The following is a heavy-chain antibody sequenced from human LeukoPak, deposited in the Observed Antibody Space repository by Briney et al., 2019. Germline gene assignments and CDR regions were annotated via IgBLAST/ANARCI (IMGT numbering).Heavy chain of an antibody. J-gene: IGHJ2*01. CDR1: GVSISSYY. V-gene: IGHV4-59*07. D-gene: IGHD2-2*01. Sequence: SDTLSLTCTVSGVSISSYYWSWIRQPPGKGLEWIGYIYYSGSTNYNPSLKSRVTISVDTSNNQFSLKLSSVTAADTAVYYCARLVTSRRYFDLWGRGTLVTVSS. CDR2: IYYSGST. CDR3: ARLVTSRRYFDL.